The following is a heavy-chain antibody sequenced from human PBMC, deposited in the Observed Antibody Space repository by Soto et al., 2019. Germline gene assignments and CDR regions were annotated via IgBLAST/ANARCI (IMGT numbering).Heavy chain of an antibody. V-gene: IGHV3-49*03. J-gene: IGHJ4*02. CDR2: IRSNTYGGTT. CDR3: TREGIGLLLDYFDY. Sequence: GGSLRLSCTASGFTFCDYAMSWFRQAPGRGLEWVGFIRSNTYGGTTEYAASVKGRFTISRDDSKKIAYLQMNSLKIEDTAVYYCTREGIGLLLDYFDYWGQGTPVTVSS. D-gene: IGHD2-21*01. CDR1: GFTFCDYA.